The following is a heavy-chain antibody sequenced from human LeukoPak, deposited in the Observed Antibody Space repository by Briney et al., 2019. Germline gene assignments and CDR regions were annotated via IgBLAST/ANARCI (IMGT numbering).Heavy chain of an antibody. CDR3: ARDPGMKRAAACGDH. CDR1: GFSFNTYG. CDR2: ISSSSKAI. V-gene: IGHV3-48*01. J-gene: IGHJ4*02. Sequence: GGSLRLSCAASGFSFNTYGMIWVRQAPGKGLEWISYISSSSKAIYYADSVKGRFTISRDNAKNSLYLLVSSLRAEDTAVYYCARDPGMKRAAACGDHWGQGTLVIVSS. D-gene: IGHD6-13*01.